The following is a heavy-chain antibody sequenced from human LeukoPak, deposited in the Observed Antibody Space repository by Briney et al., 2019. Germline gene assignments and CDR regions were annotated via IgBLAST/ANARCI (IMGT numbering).Heavy chain of an antibody. J-gene: IGHJ3*02. CDR2: ISGSGGST. CDR3: ASADDSYDAFDI. CDR1: GFTFSSYA. Sequence: PGESLRLSCAASGFTFSSYAMSWVRQAPGKGLEWVSAISGSGGSTYYADSVKGRFTISRDNAKSSLYLQVDSLRAEDTAVYYCASADDSYDAFDIWGQGTMVTVSS. D-gene: IGHD2-21*02. V-gene: IGHV3-23*01.